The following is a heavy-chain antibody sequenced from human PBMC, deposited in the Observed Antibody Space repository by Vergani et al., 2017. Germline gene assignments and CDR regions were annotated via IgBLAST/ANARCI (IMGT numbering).Heavy chain of an antibody. CDR2: ISGSGGST. CDR1: GFTFSSYA. Sequence: EVQLLESGGGLVQPGGSLRLSCAASGFTFSSYAMSWVRQAPGKGLEWVSAISGSGGSTYYADSVKGRFTISRDNSKNTLYLQMNSLRAEDTAVYYCAKDKTRYGDYSRGLDYWGQGTLVTVSS. J-gene: IGHJ4*02. CDR3: AKDKTRYGDYSRGLDY. V-gene: IGHV3-23*01. D-gene: IGHD4-17*01.